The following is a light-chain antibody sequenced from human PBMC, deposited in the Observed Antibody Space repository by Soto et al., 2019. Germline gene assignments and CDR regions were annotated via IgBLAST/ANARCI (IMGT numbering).Light chain of an antibody. V-gene: IGKV2-30*01. CDR1: RSLLYSDGNTY. CDR3: MDGTHRPYT. J-gene: IGKJ2*01. Sequence: DVLMTQSPLSLPVTLGQPASISCRSSRSLLYSDGNTYLNWFQQRPGQSPRRLIYRVSKRDSGGPDRLSGRGSGADFTLQISRVEAEDVGVYYCMDGTHRPYTFGQGTKLEIK. CDR2: RVS.